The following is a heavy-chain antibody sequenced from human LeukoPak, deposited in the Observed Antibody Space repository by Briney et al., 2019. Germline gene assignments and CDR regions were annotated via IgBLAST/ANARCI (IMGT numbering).Heavy chain of an antibody. Sequence: PGGSLRLSCAASGFTFSDYYMSWVRQAPGKGLEWVGFIRSKAYGGTTEYAASVKGRFTISRDDSKSIAYLQMNSLKTEDTAVYYCTRDFRRIVGATAFIYDYWGQGTLVTVSS. V-gene: IGHV3-49*04. CDR1: GFTFSDYY. CDR2: IRSKAYGGTT. J-gene: IGHJ4*02. CDR3: TRDFRRIVGATAFIYDY. D-gene: IGHD1-26*01.